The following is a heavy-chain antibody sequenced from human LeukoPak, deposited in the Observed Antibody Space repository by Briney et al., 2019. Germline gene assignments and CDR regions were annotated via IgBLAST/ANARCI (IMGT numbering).Heavy chain of an antibody. CDR1: GFTVSSNY. Sequence: GGSLRLSCAASGFTVSSNYMSWVRQAPGKGLELVSVIYSGGSTYYADSVKGRFTISRDNSKNTLYLQMNSLRAEDTAVYYCASATLYYYDSSGFHTLNYYGMDVWGQGTTVTVSS. D-gene: IGHD3-22*01. CDR3: ASATLYYYDSSGFHTLNYYGMDV. V-gene: IGHV3-66*01. J-gene: IGHJ6*02. CDR2: IYSGGST.